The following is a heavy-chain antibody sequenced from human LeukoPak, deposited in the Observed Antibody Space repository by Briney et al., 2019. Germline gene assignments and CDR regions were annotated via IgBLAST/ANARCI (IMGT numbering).Heavy chain of an antibody. J-gene: IGHJ4*02. CDR2: IYYSGST. Sequence: PSETLSLTCTVSGGSISSSRYYWGWIRQPPGKGLEWIGSIYYSGSTYYNPSLKSRVTISVDTSKNQLSLKLSSVTAADTAVYYCARLYYYDSSGSYWGQGTLVTVSS. D-gene: IGHD3-22*01. CDR3: ARLYYYDSSGSY. CDR1: GGSISSSRYY. V-gene: IGHV4-39*07.